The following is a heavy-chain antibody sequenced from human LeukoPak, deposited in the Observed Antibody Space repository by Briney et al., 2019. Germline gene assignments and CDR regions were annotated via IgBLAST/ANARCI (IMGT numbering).Heavy chain of an antibody. J-gene: IGHJ6*03. V-gene: IGHV4-39*02. CDR1: GGSITENSYY. Sequence: SETLSLTCTVSGGSITENSYYWGWIRQSPGKGLEWIGSIYYSGTTYYNPSLKSRATISVDTSKNQFSLKLTSVTAADTAVYYCAREQQLPPIYYYYMDVWGKGTTVTVSS. CDR3: AREQQLPPIYYYYMDV. CDR2: IYYSGTT. D-gene: IGHD6-13*01.